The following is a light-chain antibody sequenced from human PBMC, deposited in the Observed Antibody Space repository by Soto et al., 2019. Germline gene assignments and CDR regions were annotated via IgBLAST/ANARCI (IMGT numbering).Light chain of an antibody. Sequence: EILMTQSPATLSVSPEDRVTLSCGASQSVSSKLAWYQQRPGQAPRLLIYGASTRATGIPDRFSGSGSGTDFTLTISRLDPEDSAVYYCQQYATSPWTFGQGTKVDIK. CDR2: GAS. V-gene: IGKV3-20*01. J-gene: IGKJ1*01. CDR3: QQYATSPWT. CDR1: QSVSSK.